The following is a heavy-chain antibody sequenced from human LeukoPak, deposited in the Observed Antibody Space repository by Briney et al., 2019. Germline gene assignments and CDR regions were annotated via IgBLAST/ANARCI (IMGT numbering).Heavy chain of an antibody. Sequence: GGSLRLSCAASGFTFDDYTMHWVRQAPGKGLEWVSLISWDGGSTYYADSVKGRFTISRDNSKNSLYLQMNSLRTEDTALYYCAKDLYPYSYGSGVDWGQGTLVTVSS. CDR3: AKDLYPYSYGSGVD. J-gene: IGHJ4*02. V-gene: IGHV3-43*01. CDR2: ISWDGGST. D-gene: IGHD5-18*01. CDR1: GFTFDDYT.